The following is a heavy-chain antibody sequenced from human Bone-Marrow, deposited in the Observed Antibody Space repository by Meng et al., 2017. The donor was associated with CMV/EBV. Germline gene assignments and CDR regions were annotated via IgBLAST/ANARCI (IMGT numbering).Heavy chain of an antibody. J-gene: IGHJ5*02. CDR1: TFSSYA. D-gene: IGHD3-3*01. V-gene: IGHV1-69*05. CDR2: IIPIFGTA. Sequence: TFSSYAISWVGQAPGQGLEWMGGIIPIFGTANYAQKFQGRVTITTDESTSTAYMELSSLRSEDTAVYYCARMGDFWSGLEFSNWFDPWGQGTLVTVSS. CDR3: ARMGDFWSGLEFSNWFDP.